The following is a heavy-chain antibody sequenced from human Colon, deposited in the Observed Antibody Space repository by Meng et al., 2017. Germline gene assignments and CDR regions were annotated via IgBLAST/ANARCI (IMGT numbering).Heavy chain of an antibody. D-gene: IGHD5-18*01. CDR3: ARDHGYSCGLPLDY. Sequence: QVQLQQSGPGLVKPSQTLSLTCVISGDSVSSNTAAWNWIRQSPSRGLEWLGKTYYRSKWYNEYAVSVKSRMTFNADTSKNQVSLQVNSVTPEDTAVYYCARDHGYSCGLPLDYWGQGILVTVSS. V-gene: IGHV6-1*01. CDR2: TYYRSKWYN. CDR1: GDSVSSNTAA. J-gene: IGHJ4*02.